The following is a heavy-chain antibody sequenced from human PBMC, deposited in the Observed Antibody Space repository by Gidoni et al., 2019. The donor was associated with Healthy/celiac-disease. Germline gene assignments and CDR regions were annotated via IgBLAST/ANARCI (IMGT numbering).Heavy chain of an antibody. Sequence: QLQLQESGPGLVKPSETLSLTCTVSGGSISSSSYYWGWIRQPPGKGLEWIGSIYYRGSTYYNPSLKSRVTISVDTAKNQFSLKLSSVTAADTAVYYCARQGSYYDSSGYVWFDPWGQGTLVTVSS. CDR1: GGSISSSSYY. CDR3: ARQGSYYDSSGYVWFDP. D-gene: IGHD3-22*01. J-gene: IGHJ5*02. V-gene: IGHV4-39*01. CDR2: IYYRGST.